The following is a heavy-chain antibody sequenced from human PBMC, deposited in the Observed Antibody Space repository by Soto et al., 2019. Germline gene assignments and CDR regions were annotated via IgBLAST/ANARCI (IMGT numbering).Heavy chain of an antibody. CDR3: ARDKITGLFDY. D-gene: IGHD2-8*02. CDR1: GGSFSGYY. V-gene: IGHV4-34*01. J-gene: IGHJ4*02. Sequence: QVQLQQWGAGLLKPSETLSLTCAVYGGSFSGYYWTWIRQPPGTGLEWIGEINHSGSTNYNPSLKRXVTISLDTSKNQFSLKLTSVTAADTAVYYCARDKITGLFDYWGQGTLVTVSS. CDR2: INHSGST.